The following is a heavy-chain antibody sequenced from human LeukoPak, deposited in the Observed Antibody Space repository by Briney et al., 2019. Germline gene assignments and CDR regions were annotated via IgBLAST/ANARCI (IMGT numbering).Heavy chain of an antibody. CDR2: IKQDGTEK. CDR1: GFTFSNYW. V-gene: IGHV3-7*01. J-gene: IGHJ4*02. D-gene: IGHD2-15*01. CDR3: TRDAGCPGGTCYSFYDY. Sequence: GGSLRLSCAASGFTFSNYWMTWVRQAPGKGLEWVANIKQDGTEKYYVDSVKGRFTISRDNAENSLYLQMNSLRAEDTAVYYCTRDAGCPGGTCYSFYDYWGQGTLVTVSS.